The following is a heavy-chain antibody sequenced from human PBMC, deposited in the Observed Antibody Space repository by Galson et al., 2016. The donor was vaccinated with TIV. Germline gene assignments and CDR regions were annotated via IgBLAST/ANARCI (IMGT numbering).Heavy chain of an antibody. V-gene: IGHV1-8*01. CDR3: ARGHYYDSSGYSFDF. J-gene: IGHJ3*01. Sequence: SVKVSCKASGYTFTSFDISWIRQAPGQGLEWMGWMSPSNGNTGYAQKFRGRITMTRHPSTTTVYMELSGLTSEDTAVYYCARGHYYDSSGYSFDFWGQGTMVPVSS. D-gene: IGHD3-22*01. CDR1: GYTFTSFD. CDR2: MSPSNGNT.